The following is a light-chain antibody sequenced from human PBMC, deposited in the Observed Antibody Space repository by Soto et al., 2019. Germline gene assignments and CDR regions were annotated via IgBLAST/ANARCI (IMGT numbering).Light chain of an antibody. J-gene: IGLJ1*01. V-gene: IGLV2-14*01. Sequence: QSALTQPASASGSPGQSITISCTGTSSDVGGYNYVSWYQQHPGKAPKLMIYEVSNRPSGVSNRFSGSKSGNTASLTISGRQAEDEADYSCSSYTSSSIDYVFGTGTKVTVL. CDR2: EVS. CDR3: SSYTSSSIDYV. CDR1: SSDVGGYNY.